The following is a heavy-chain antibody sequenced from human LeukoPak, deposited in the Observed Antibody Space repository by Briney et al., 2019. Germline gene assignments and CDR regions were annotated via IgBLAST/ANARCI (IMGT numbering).Heavy chain of an antibody. CDR1: GFTFSSYW. V-gene: IGHV3-21*01. Sequence: GGSLRLSCAASGFTFSSYWMHWVRQAPGKGLEWVSFISSSSSYIYYADSAKGRFTISRDNAKNSLYLQMNSLRAEDTAVYYCARSEMGYYNYYMDVWGKGTTVTISS. CDR3: ARSEMGYYNYYMDV. CDR2: ISSSSSYI. D-gene: IGHD5-24*01. J-gene: IGHJ6*03.